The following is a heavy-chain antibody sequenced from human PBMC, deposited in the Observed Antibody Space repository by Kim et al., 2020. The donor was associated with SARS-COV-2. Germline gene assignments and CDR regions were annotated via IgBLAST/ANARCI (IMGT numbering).Heavy chain of an antibody. CDR1: GFTFSSYG. J-gene: IGHJ6*02. Sequence: GGSLRLSCAASGFTFSSYGMHWVRQAPGKGLEWVAVIWYDGSNKYYADSVKGRFTISRDNSKNTLYLQMNSLRAEDTAVYYCAKDTGGLTMDDYGMDVWGQGTTVTVSS. CDR2: IWYDGSNK. CDR3: AKDTGGLTMDDYGMDV. D-gene: IGHD2-8*02. V-gene: IGHV3-33*06.